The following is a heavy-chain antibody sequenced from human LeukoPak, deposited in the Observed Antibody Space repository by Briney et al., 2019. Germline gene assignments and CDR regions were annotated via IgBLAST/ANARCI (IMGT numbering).Heavy chain of an antibody. CDR3: ATHELLGTAVAGLADY. CDR2: IYYSGST. D-gene: IGHD6-19*01. J-gene: IGHJ4*02. Sequence: SETLSLTCTVAGGSISSYCWSWIRQPPGKGLEWIGYIYYSGSTNYNPSLKSRVTISVDTSKNQFSLKLSSVTAADTPVSYCATHELLGTAVAGLADYWGQGTLVTVSS. V-gene: IGHV4-59*08. CDR1: GGSISSYC.